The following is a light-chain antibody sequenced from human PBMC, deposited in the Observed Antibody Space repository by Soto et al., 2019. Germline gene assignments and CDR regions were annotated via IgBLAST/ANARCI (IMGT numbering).Light chain of an antibody. CDR1: QSISYW. Sequence: DIQMTQSPSALSASVGDRVNITCRASQSISYWLAWYQQKPGKAPKLLIYKASGLESGVPSRFSGSGSGTEFTLTISSLQPDDFATYYCQHYNSYPWTFGQGTKVDIK. CDR3: QHYNSYPWT. CDR2: KAS. J-gene: IGKJ1*01. V-gene: IGKV1-5*03.